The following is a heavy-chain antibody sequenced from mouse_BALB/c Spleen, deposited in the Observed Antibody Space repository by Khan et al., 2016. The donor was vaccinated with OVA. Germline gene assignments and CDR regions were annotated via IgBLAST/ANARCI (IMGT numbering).Heavy chain of an antibody. CDR1: GYSITSGYA. J-gene: IGHJ2*01. CDR2: ISYSGVT. V-gene: IGHV3-2*02. Sequence: EVQLVESGPGLVKPSQSLSLTCTVTGYSITSGYAWNWIRQFPGNKLEWMGYISYSGVTSYTHSLKSRISITRDTSKNQFFLQLNSVTTEDTATYFCARGTYYGYYFDYWGQGTTLTVSS. CDR3: ARGTYYGYYFDY. D-gene: IGHD1-1*01.